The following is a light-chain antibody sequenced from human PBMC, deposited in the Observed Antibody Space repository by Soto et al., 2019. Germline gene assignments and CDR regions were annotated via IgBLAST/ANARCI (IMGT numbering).Light chain of an antibody. CDR1: SSDVGAYTS. Sequence: QSALTQPASVSGSPGQSITISCTGTSSDVGAYTSVSWYQQHPGKAPKLMIYEVSNRPSGVSNRFSGSKSGNTASLTISGLQAEDVADYYCNSYTNSGTRVVFGGGTKLTVL. J-gene: IGLJ2*01. CDR2: EVS. CDR3: NSYTNSGTRVV. V-gene: IGLV2-14*01.